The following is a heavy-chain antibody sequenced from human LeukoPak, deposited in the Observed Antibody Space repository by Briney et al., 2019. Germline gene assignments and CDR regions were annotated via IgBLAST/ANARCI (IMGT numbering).Heavy chain of an antibody. Sequence: PGGSLRLSCAASGFTFSSFSMNWVRQAPGKGLEWVSSISSSSSYRYYADSVKGRFTISRDNAKNSLYLQMNSLRAEDTAVYYCARDLGYCGGDCYSGATNWFDPWGQGALVTVSS. V-gene: IGHV3-21*01. CDR2: ISSSSSYR. CDR3: ARDLGYCGGDCYSGATNWFDP. CDR1: GFTFSSFS. D-gene: IGHD2-21*02. J-gene: IGHJ5*02.